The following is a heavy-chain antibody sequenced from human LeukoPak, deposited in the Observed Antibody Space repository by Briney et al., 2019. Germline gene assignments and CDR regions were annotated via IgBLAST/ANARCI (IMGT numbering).Heavy chain of an antibody. D-gene: IGHD6-19*01. CDR2: INHSRST. J-gene: IGHJ4*02. V-gene: IGHV4-34*01. CDR1: GGSFSGYY. Sequence: KPSEPLSLTCAVYGGSFSGYYWGWIRQPPGKGLEWIGEINHSRSTNYNPSLKRRVTISVDTSKHQFYLQLSSVPAADTAVYYCARVPGREQWLVWFADYWGQGTLVTVSS. CDR3: ARVPGREQWLVWFADY.